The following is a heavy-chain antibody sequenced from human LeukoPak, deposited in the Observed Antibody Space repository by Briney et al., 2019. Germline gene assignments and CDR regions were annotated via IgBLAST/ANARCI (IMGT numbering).Heavy chain of an antibody. D-gene: IGHD3-3*02. Sequence: ASVRVSCTASGYTFTSYGISWVRQAPGQGLEWMGWISAYNGNTNYAQKLQGRVTMTTDTSTSTAYMELRSLRSDDTAVYYCARDKLARDWFDPWGQGTLVTVSS. J-gene: IGHJ5*02. CDR3: ARDKLARDWFDP. CDR1: GYTFTSYG. CDR2: ISAYNGNT. V-gene: IGHV1-18*01.